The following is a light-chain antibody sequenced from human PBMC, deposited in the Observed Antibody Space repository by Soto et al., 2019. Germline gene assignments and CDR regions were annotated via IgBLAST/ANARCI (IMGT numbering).Light chain of an antibody. CDR3: QSYDSRLSGAV. CDR2: GNT. CDR1: TSNIGAGYD. Sequence: SVLTQPPSVSGAPGQRVTISCTGSTSNIGAGYDVQWYQQLPGTAPKLLIYGNTNRPSGVPDRFFGSKSGASASLAITGLLAEDEADYHCQSYDSRLSGAVFGGGTKLTVL. J-gene: IGLJ2*01. V-gene: IGLV1-40*01.